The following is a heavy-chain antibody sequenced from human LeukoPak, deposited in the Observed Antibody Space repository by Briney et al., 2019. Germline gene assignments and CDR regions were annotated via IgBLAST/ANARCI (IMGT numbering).Heavy chain of an antibody. V-gene: IGHV1-46*01. CDR1: GYTFTTYY. D-gene: IGHD6-13*01. Sequence: ASVKVSCKASGYTFTTYYIHWVRQAPGQGLEWMGIINPTGGSTTYAQKFQGRVIMTRDTSTSTVFMEVNSLRSEDTAVYYCALYSSTWYWGQGTLVTVSS. CDR2: INPTGGST. CDR3: ALYSSTWY. J-gene: IGHJ4*02.